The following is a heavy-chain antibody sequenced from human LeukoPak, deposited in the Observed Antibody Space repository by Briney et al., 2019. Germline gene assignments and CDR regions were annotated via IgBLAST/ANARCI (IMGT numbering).Heavy chain of an antibody. J-gene: IGHJ4*02. CDR3: AAGGEGTYSSDY. CDR1: GFNFSDVL. CDR2: SKSGAGGGTT. D-gene: IGHD3-16*01. V-gene: IGHV3-15*01. Sequence: TGGSLRLSCSASGFNFSDVLMSWVRQAPGKGLEWVGRSKSGAGGGTTDIAAPGQGRFTISREDSKNTLSLQIHSLDGEVSAVYYSAAGGEGTYSSDYWGQETLVTVSS.